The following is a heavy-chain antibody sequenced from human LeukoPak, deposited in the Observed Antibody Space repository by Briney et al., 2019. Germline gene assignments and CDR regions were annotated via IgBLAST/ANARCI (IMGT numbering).Heavy chain of an antibody. CDR1: GFTFGSYS. V-gene: IGHV3-21*01. CDR2: ISSSSSYI. Sequence: GGSLRLSCAASGFTFGSYSMNWVRQAPGKGLEWVSSISSSSSYIYYADSVKGRFTISRDNAKNSLYLQMNSLRAEDTAVYYCARVGAETFYYYYYGMDVWGQGTTVTVSS. J-gene: IGHJ6*02. D-gene: IGHD1-26*01. CDR3: ARVGAETFYYYYYGMDV.